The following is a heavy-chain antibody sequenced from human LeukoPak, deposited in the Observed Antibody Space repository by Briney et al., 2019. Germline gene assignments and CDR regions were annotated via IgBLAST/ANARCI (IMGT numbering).Heavy chain of an antibody. CDR1: GYTFTDYY. Sequence: ASVKVSCKASGYTFTDYYMHWVRQAPGQGLEWMGWINPNSGGTNYAQKFQGRVTMTRDTSISTAYMELSRLRSDDTAVYYCAREGPIVGAAHLVDYWGQGTLVTVSS. J-gene: IGHJ4*02. CDR3: AREGPIVGAAHLVDY. V-gene: IGHV1-2*02. CDR2: INPNSGGT. D-gene: IGHD1-26*01.